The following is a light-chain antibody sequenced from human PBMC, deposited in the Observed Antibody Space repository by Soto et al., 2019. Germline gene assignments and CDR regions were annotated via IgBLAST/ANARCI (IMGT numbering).Light chain of an antibody. V-gene: IGKV3-15*01. CDR2: GAF. Sequence: EIVMTQSPVPLSVSPGYRVTLSCRASQSVSSNLAWYQQKPGQAPSLLIYGAFTRATGIPARFSSTGSGTEFTLTISSLQSEDFALYYCQQYNDWPLTFGQGTKVDIK. CDR3: QQYNDWPLT. CDR1: QSVSSN. J-gene: IGKJ1*01.